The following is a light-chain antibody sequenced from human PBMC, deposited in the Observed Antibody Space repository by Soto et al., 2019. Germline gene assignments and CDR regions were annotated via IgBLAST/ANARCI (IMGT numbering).Light chain of an antibody. CDR2: DAS. CDR3: QQYDNLPIA. CDR1: QGISGY. J-gene: IGKJ5*01. Sequence: IQMTQSPSSLSAALGDRITSTFRASQGISGYLAWYQQKPGDAPKVLLYDASNLEAGVPSRFSGSGSGTDFTFTISSLKPEDFATYYWQQYDNLPIAFGQGTRLE. V-gene: IGKV1-33*01.